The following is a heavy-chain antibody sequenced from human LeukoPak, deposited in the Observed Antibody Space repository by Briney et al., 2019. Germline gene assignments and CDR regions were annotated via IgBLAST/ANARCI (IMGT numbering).Heavy chain of an antibody. CDR3: ARGPGSRGIFDY. CDR2: INSDGSST. CDR1: GFTFSSYW. J-gene: IGHJ4*02. Sequence: GGSLSLSCAASGFTFSSYWMHWVRQAPGKGLVWVSRINSDGSSTTYADPVKGRFTISRDNAKNTLYLQMNSLRAEDTAVYYCARGPGSRGIFDYWGQGTLVTVSS. V-gene: IGHV3-74*01. D-gene: IGHD3-10*01.